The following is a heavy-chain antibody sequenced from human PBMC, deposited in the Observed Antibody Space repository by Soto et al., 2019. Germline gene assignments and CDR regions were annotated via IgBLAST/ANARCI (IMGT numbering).Heavy chain of an antibody. D-gene: IGHD6-13*01. CDR1: CGSFIGYY. CDR2: INHSGST. CDR3: ARGGVSRWFDP. Sequence: SETLSLTCGFYCGSFIGYYWSWIRQPPGKGLEWIGEINHSGSTNYNPSLKSRVTISVDTSKNQFSLKLSSVTAADTAVYYCARGGVSRWFDPWGQGTLVTVSS. J-gene: IGHJ5*02. V-gene: IGHV4-34*01.